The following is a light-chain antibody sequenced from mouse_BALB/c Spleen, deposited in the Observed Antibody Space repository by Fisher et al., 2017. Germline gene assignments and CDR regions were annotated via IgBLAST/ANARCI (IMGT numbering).Light chain of an antibody. J-gene: IGKJ5*01. V-gene: IGKV4-68*01. Sequence: IVMTQSPAIMSASLGEEITLTCSASSSVSYMYWYQQKPRSSPKPWIYLTSNLASGVPARFSGSGSGTSYSPTISSMEAEDAATYYCQQWSSNPLTFGAGTKLELK. CDR2: LTS. CDR3: QQWSSNPLT. CDR1: SSVSY.